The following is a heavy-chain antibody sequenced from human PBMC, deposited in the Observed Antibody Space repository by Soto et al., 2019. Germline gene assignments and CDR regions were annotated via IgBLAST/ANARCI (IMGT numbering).Heavy chain of an antibody. V-gene: IGHV1-2*02. Sequence: ASVKVSCKASGYTFTGYYMHWVRQAPGQGLEWMGWINPNSGGTNYAQKFQGRVTMTRDTSISTAYMGLSRLRSDDTAVYYCARGPAVLTGYQNYFDYWGQGTLVTVSS. CDR2: INPNSGGT. J-gene: IGHJ4*02. CDR3: ARGPAVLTGYQNYFDY. CDR1: GYTFTGYY. D-gene: IGHD3-9*01.